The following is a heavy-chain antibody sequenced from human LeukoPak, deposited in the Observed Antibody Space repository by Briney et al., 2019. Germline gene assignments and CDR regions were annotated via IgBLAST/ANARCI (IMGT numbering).Heavy chain of an antibody. CDR2: IYSSGST. J-gene: IGHJ4*02. CDR1: GGYISSYC. V-gene: IGHV4-59*01. D-gene: IGHD6-13*01. CDR3: ARHGGDYSSSWYPFDY. Sequence: PSETLSLTCTVSGGYISSYCWSWIRQPPGKGLECIGYIYSSGSTNYNPSLKSRVTISGDTSKNQFSLKLSSVTAADTAVYYCARHGGDYSSSWYPFDYWGQGTLVTVSS.